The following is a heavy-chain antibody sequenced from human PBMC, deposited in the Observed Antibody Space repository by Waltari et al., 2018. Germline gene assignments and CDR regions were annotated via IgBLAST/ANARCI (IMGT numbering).Heavy chain of an antibody. D-gene: IGHD2-15*01. J-gene: IGHJ4*02. CDR1: GYTFTSYG. CDR3: ARDDIPYNSYGGSLFDY. CDR2: ISAYNGKT. V-gene: IGHV1-18*01. Sequence: QVQLVQSGAEVKKPGASVKVSCKASGYTFTSYGISWVRQAPGQGLRWMGWISAYNGKTNYAQKLQGRVTMTTDTSTSTAYMELRSLRSDDTAVYYCARDDIPYNSYGGSLFDYWGQGTLVTVSS.